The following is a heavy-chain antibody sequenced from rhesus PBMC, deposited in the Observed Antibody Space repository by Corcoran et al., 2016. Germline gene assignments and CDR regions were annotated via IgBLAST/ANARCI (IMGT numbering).Heavy chain of an antibody. J-gene: IGHJ4*01. CDR3: AREVKTEVIMGFDY. CDR1: GGSFSGYY. D-gene: IGHD3-34*01. Sequence: QVQLQESGPGLVKPSETLSLTCAVSGGSFSGYYWGWIRQPPGKGLEWIGYISGSSGNAEYTPSLKSRVAISTDTFKNQFSLKLSSVTAANTAVYYCAREVKTEVIMGFDYWGQGVLVTVSS. V-gene: IGHV4-165*01. CDR2: ISGSSGNA.